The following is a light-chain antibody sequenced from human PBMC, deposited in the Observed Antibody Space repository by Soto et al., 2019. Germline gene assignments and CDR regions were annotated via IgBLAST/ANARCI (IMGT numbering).Light chain of an antibody. CDR3: QQYYSHPVT. J-gene: IGKJ3*01. Sequence: DIVMTQSPDSLAVSLGERATINCKSSQSVLYSSNNKNYLAWYQQKPGQPPKLLIYWASTREPGVPDRFSGSGSGTDFTLTISSLQAEDVAVYYCQQYYSHPVTFGPGTKVDIK. V-gene: IGKV4-1*01. CDR2: WAS. CDR1: QSVLYSSNNKNY.